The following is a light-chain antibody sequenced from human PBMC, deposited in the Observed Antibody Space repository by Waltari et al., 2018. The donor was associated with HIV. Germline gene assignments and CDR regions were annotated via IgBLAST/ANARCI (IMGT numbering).Light chain of an antibody. V-gene: IGKV3-20*01. J-gene: IGKJ5*01. CDR2: HAS. Sequence: EIVLTQSPDTLSLSPGERATLSCRANQSVAVNYLAWYQQKPGQAPSLLIYHASSRATGIPDRFSGSGSATDFTLTISRLEPEDFAVYYCQQYGSSPITFGQGTRLEI. CDR1: QSVAVNY. CDR3: QQYGSSPIT.